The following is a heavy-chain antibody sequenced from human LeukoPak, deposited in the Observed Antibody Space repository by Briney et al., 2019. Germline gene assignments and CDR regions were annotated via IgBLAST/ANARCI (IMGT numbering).Heavy chain of an antibody. CDR2: VFDSGGT. Sequence: SETLPLTCAVSGGSISNYWWSWIRQPPGKGLEWIGYVFDSGGTNYNPSLKSRVTISVDTSKKQFSLKLSSVTAADTAVNYCARGYSSSWNYFDYWGQGTLVTVSS. CDR1: GGSISNYW. V-gene: IGHV4-59*01. J-gene: IGHJ4*02. D-gene: IGHD6-13*01. CDR3: ARGYSSSWNYFDY.